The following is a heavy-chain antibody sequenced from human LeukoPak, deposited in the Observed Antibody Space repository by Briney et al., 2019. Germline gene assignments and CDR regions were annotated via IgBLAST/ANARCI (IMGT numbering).Heavy chain of an antibody. CDR1: GFTVSSNY. D-gene: IGHD3-3*01. V-gene: IGHV3-66*01. Sequence: GGSLRLSCAASGFTVSSNYMSWVRQAPGKGLEWVSVIYSGGSTHYADSVKGRFTISRDNSKNTLYLQMNSPRAEDTAVYYCARGGNVWSGYPTDAFDIWGQGTMVTVSS. J-gene: IGHJ3*02. CDR3: ARGGNVWSGYPTDAFDI. CDR2: IYSGGST.